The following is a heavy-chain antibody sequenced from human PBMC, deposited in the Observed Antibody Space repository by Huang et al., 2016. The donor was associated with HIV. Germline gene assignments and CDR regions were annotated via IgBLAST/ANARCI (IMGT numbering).Heavy chain of an antibody. CDR3: VRAKEKGYDFWSGYRY. CDR1: GFIFSDYW. D-gene: IGHD3-3*01. Sequence: EVELAESGGGSVRPGQSLRLSCVGSGFIFSDYWMHWVRQITGKGRLWVARIESDGSSTSYADSVKGRFTIYRDNAKNTVYLQMSSLRVDDTAVYYCVRAKEKGYDFWSGYRYWGQGVQVTVSS. J-gene: IGHJ4*01. CDR2: IESDGSST. V-gene: IGHV3-74*02.